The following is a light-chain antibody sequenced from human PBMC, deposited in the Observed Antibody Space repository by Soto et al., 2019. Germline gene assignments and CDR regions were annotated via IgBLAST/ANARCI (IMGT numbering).Light chain of an antibody. Sequence: DIQMTQSPSSLSASVGDRVTITCQASQDISNYLNWYQQKPGKAPKLLIFDASNVETGVPSRFSGSGSGIEFTLTISSLQPDDFATYYCQQYHAYSRTFGQGTKVEIK. CDR2: DAS. CDR3: QQYHAYSRT. J-gene: IGKJ1*01. CDR1: QDISNY. V-gene: IGKV1-33*01.